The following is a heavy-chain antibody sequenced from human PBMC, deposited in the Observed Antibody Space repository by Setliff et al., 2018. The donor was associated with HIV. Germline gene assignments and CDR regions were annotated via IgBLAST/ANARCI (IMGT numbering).Heavy chain of an antibody. CDR3: ARASYYYDSSGWVDY. D-gene: IGHD3-22*01. V-gene: IGHV3-74*01. CDR1: GFNLKSYW. J-gene: IGHJ4*02. Sequence: GGSLRLSCAASGFNLKSYWMHWVRQVPGKGLVWVSRINSDGSNSNYADSVKGRFTISRDNAKNSLYLQMNSLRAEDTAVYYCARASYYYDSSGWVDYWGQGTLVTVSS. CDR2: INSDGSNS.